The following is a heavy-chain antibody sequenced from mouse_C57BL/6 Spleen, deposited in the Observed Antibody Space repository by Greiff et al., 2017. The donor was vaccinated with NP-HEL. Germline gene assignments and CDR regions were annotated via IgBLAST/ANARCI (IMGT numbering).Heavy chain of an antibody. CDR2: IRNKANGYTT. Sequence: DVMLVESGGGLVQPGGSLSLSCAASGFTFTDYYMSWVRQPPGKALEWLGFIRNKANGYTTEYSASVKGRFTISRDNSQSILYLQMNALRAEDSATYYCARYTGDFDYWGQGTTLTVSS. J-gene: IGHJ2*01. CDR1: GFTFTDYY. V-gene: IGHV7-3*01. CDR3: ARYTGDFDY.